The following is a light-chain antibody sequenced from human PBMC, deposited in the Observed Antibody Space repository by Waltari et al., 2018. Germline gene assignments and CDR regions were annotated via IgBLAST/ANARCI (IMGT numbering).Light chain of an antibody. Sequence: QAVLTQPPSVSKSLGQSVTISCTGSRIDVGSYNDVSWYQQHPGIAPRLLLYDVGKRPSGVSDRFSGSKSGNTASLTISGLQAEDEAEYYCCSYTIGRTLVFGGGTRLTVL. CDR1: RIDVGSYND. J-gene: IGLJ2*01. CDR3: CSYTIGRTLV. V-gene: IGLV2-11*01. CDR2: DVG.